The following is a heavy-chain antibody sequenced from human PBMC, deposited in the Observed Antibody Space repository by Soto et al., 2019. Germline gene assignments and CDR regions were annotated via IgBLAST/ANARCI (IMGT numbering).Heavy chain of an antibody. V-gene: IGHV1-18*01. CDR3: ARALFVIAAAGTGDY. J-gene: IGHJ4*02. CDR2: ISAYNGNT. CDR1: GYTFTSYG. D-gene: IGHD6-13*01. Sequence: ASVKVSCKASGYTFTSYGISWVRQAPGQGLEWMGWISAYNGNTNYAQKLQGRVTMTTDTSTSTAYMELRSLRSDDTAVYYCARALFVIAAAGTGDYWGQGTLVTVSS.